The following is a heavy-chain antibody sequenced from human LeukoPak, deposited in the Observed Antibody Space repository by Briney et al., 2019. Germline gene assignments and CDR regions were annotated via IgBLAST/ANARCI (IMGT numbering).Heavy chain of an antibody. CDR2: IIPIFGTA. CDR3: AREGYYDSSGSQKVNAFDI. V-gene: IGHV1-69*13. Sequence: ASVKVSCKASGGTFSSYAISWVRQAPGQGLEWMGGIIPIFGTANYAQKFQGRVTITADESTSTAYMELSSLISEDTAVYYCAREGYYDSSGSQKVNAFDIWGQGTMVTVSS. CDR1: GGTFSSYA. D-gene: IGHD3-22*01. J-gene: IGHJ3*02.